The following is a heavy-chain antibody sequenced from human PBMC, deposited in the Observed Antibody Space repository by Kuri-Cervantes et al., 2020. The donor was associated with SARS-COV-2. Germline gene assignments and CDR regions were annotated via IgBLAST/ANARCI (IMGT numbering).Heavy chain of an antibody. CDR2: IYYSGST. CDR3: ARGPNNCGGDCYIDY. V-gene: IGHV4-39*07. CDR1: GGSISSSSYY. J-gene: IGHJ4*02. Sequence: ESLKISCTVSGGSISSSSYYWGWIRQPPGKGLEWIGSIYYSGSTYYNPSLKSRVTISVDTSKNQFSLKLSSVTAADTAVYYCARGPNNCGGDCYIDYWGQGTLVTVSS. D-gene: IGHD2-21*01.